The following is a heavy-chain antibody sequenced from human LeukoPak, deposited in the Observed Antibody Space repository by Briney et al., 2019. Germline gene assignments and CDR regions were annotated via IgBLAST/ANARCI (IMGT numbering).Heavy chain of an antibody. CDR2: IKQDGSEK. CDR3: ATKSGNYYNY. J-gene: IGHJ4*02. D-gene: IGHD1-26*01. Sequence: GGSLRLSCAASGFSFSSYWMTWVRQAPGKGLEWVANIKQDGSEKYYVDSVKGRFTISRDNAKKSLYLQLNSLRTEDTAVYYCATKSGNYYNYWGRGSLVTVSS. CDR1: GFSFSSYW. V-gene: IGHV3-7*03.